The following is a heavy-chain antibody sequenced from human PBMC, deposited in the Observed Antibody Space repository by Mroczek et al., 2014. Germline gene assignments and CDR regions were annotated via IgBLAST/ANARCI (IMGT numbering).Heavy chain of an antibody. CDR1: GGSFSGYH. CDR3: ARWDYDGSEY. D-gene: IGHD3-10*01. CDR2: INHSGYT. J-gene: IGHJ4*02. V-gene: IGHV4-34*01. Sequence: QVQLQESGAGLLKPSETLSLTCAVYGGSFSGYHWSWIRQPPGKGLGWIGEINHSGYTNYNPSLKSRVTISVDTSKNQFSLKVNSVSAADTAVYYCARWDYDGSEYWGQGTLVTVSA.